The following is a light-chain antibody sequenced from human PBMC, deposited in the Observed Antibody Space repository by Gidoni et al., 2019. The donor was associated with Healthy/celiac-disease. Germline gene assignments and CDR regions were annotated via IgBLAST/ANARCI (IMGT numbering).Light chain of an antibody. V-gene: IGKV3-20*01. Sequence: EIVLTQSPGTLSLSPGERATLSCRASQSVSSSYLAWYQQKPGQAPRLLIYGASSRATGIPDKFSGSGSGTDFTLTISRLEPEDFAVYYCQQYGSSPMCXFXQGTKLEI. J-gene: IGKJ2*04. CDR2: GAS. CDR3: QQYGSSPMCX. CDR1: QSVSSSY.